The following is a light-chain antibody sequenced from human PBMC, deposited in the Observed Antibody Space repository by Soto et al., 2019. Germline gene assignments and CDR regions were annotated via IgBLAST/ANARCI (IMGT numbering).Light chain of an antibody. Sequence: EIVMTQSPDTLSVSPGERATLSCRASQSIINNLAWYQQKPGQAPRLLIYGASIRATGFPARFSGSGSGTEFTLTISSLQSEDFAVYYCQQHNDWPPLTFGGGTKVEIK. CDR2: GAS. V-gene: IGKV3-15*01. J-gene: IGKJ4*01. CDR1: QSIINN. CDR3: QQHNDWPPLT.